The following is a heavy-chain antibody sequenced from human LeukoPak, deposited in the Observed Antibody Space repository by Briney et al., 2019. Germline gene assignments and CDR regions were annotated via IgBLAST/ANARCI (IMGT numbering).Heavy chain of an antibody. CDR1: GYFFSTYG. V-gene: IGHV1-18*01. J-gene: IGHJ4*02. D-gene: IGHD5-24*01. CDR3: ARGDGYNGSDY. Sequence: ASVKVSCKASGYFFSTYGISWVRQAPGQGLEWMGWISAYNGNTNYAQRLQGRVTMTTDTSTTTAYMELRSLRSDDTAVYYCARGDGYNGSDYWGQGTLVTVSS. CDR2: ISAYNGNT.